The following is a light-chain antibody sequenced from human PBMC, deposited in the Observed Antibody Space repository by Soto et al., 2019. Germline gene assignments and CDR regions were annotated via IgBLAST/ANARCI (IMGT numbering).Light chain of an antibody. V-gene: IGKV1-9*01. Sequence: PLSQSASALSASVGDRVTITCRASQGISSYLAWYQQNPGKAPKLLIYAVSTLRSGVPSRFSGSGSGTDFTLTISSLQAEDFATYYCKQLKSYPITFGQGTRLEIK. J-gene: IGKJ5*01. CDR3: KQLKSYPIT. CDR2: AVS. CDR1: QGISSY.